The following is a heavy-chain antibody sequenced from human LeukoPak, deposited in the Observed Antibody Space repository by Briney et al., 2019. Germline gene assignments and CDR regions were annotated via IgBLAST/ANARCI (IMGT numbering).Heavy chain of an antibody. CDR3: AKVTTVTTGFDY. CDR1: GFTFSSYA. J-gene: IGHJ4*02. V-gene: IGHV3-23*01. Sequence: GGSLRLSCAASGFTFSSYAMSWVRQAPGKGLEWVSTISGSGGDTYYADSVKGRFTISRDNSKNTLYLQMNSLRAEDTAVYYCAKVTTVTTGFDYWGQGTLVTVSS. CDR2: ISGSGGDT. D-gene: IGHD4-17*01.